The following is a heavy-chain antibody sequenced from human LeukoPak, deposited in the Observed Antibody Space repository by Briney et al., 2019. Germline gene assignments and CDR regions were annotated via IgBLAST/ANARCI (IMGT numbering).Heavy chain of an antibody. CDR2: ISAYNGNT. CDR3: ARDPGELIVPTTFDY. J-gene: IGHJ4*02. Sequence: ASVKVSCKASGYTFTSYGISWVRQAPGQGLEWMGWISAYNGNTNYAQKFQGRVTMTTDTSTTTAYMELRRLRSDDTAVYFCARDPGELIVPTTFDYWGQGTLVTVSS. V-gene: IGHV1-18*01. CDR1: GYTFTSYG. D-gene: IGHD5-12*01.